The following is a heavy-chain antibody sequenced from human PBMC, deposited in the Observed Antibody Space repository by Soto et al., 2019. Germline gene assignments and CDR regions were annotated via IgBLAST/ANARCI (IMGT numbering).Heavy chain of an antibody. CDR1: GFTFSDYG. CDR2: IWHDGSEK. V-gene: IGHV3-33*01. Sequence: QVQLVESGGGVVQPGRSLRLSCAASGFTFSDYGMHWVRQAPGKGLEWVAVIWHDGSEKYYADSVKGRFNISRDNSKNTLYLQVNNLRVEDTAVYYCATEGSVAGTSLIDSWGQGALVTVSS. J-gene: IGHJ4*02. CDR3: ATEGSVAGTSLIDS. D-gene: IGHD6-19*01.